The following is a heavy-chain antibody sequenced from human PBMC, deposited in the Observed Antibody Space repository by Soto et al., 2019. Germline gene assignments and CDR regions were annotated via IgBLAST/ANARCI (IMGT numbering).Heavy chain of an antibody. CDR3: ARRFPDSSGYYFFDY. V-gene: IGHV5-51*01. D-gene: IGHD3-22*01. Sequence: ESLKISFKGSGDSFTSYWIGWVRQIPGKGLEWMGIIYPGDSDTRYSPSLQGQVTISADKSISTAYLQWSSLKASDTAMYYCARRFPDSSGYYFFDYWGQGTLVTVSS. CDR1: GDSFTSYW. J-gene: IGHJ4*02. CDR2: IYPGDSDT.